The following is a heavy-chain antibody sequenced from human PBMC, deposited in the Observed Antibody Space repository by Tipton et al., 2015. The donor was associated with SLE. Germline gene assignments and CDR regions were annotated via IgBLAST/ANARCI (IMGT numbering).Heavy chain of an antibody. CDR2: INHSGST. CDR3: ARGPTRYSSSWLVSGGYFDY. V-gene: IGHV4-34*01. CDR1: GGSFSGYY. Sequence: AGLVKPSETLSLTCAVYGGSFSGYYWSWIRQPPGKGLEWIGEINHSGSTNYNPSLKSRVTISVDTSKNQFSLKLSSVTAADTAVYYCARGPTRYSSSWLVSGGYFDYWGQGTLVTVSS. J-gene: IGHJ4*02. D-gene: IGHD6-13*01.